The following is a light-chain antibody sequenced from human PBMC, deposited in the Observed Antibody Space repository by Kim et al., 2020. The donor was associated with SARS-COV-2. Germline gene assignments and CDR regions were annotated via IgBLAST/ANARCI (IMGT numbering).Light chain of an antibody. J-gene: IGKJ4*01. V-gene: IGKV1-39*01. CDR1: QSISSH. Sequence: DIQMTQSPSSLSASVGDRVTITCRTTQSISSHLNWYQQKPGRAPKLLISAASTLQGGVPSRFSGSGSETDFTLTISSLQPEDFATYYCQQSYSTPSTFGGGTKVDIK. CDR3: QQSYSTPST. CDR2: AAS.